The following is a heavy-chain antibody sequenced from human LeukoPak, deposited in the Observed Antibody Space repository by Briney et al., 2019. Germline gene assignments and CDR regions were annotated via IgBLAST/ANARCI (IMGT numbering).Heavy chain of an antibody. V-gene: IGHV1-18*01. D-gene: IGHD3-16*02. CDR2: ISGHNGNT. J-gene: IGHJ4*02. CDR3: ARAGVNIGGIIVNSLDS. Sequence: ASVKVSCKTSGYTFTNFGISWVRQAPGQGPEWMGWISGHNGNTKYAKNLQDRVKMTIDTSTTTAYVELRSLTSDDTGVYYCARAGVNIGGIIVNSLDSWGQGTLVTVSS. CDR1: GYTFTNFG.